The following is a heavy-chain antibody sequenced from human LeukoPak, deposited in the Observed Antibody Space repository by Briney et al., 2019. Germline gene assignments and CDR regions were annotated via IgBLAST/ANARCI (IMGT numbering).Heavy chain of an antibody. CDR2: ISAYNGNT. Sequence: ASVKVSCKASGYTFTIYGISWVRQAPGQGLEWMGWISAYNGNTNYAQKLQGRVTMTTDTSTSTAYMELRSLRSDDTAVYYCARYYSGWYYFDYWGQGTLVTVSS. CDR3: ARYYSGWYYFDY. D-gene: IGHD6-19*01. V-gene: IGHV1-18*01. J-gene: IGHJ4*02. CDR1: GYTFTIYG.